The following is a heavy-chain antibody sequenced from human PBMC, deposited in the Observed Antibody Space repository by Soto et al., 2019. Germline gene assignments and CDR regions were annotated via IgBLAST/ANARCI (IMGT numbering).Heavy chain of an antibody. D-gene: IGHD3-3*01. CDR2: ISGSDGST. CDR1: GFTFSSYA. Sequence: EVQLLESGGGLVQPGGSLRLSCAASGFTFSSYAMSWVRQAPGKGLEWVSAISGSDGSTYYADSVKGRFTISRDNSKNTLYMQINRLRAEDTAVYYCAKDTFLGWSGYQYPDAFDYWGQGTLVTVSS. V-gene: IGHV3-23*01. J-gene: IGHJ4*02. CDR3: AKDTFLGWSGYQYPDAFDY.